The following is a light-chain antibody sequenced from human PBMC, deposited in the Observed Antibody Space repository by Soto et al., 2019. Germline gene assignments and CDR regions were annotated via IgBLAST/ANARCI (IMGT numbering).Light chain of an antibody. J-gene: IGLJ3*02. V-gene: IGLV2-11*01. CDR2: DVS. CDR1: SSDVGGYNY. Sequence: QSALTQPRSVSGSPGQSVTISCTGTSSDVGGYNYVSWYQQHPGKAPKLMIYDVSKRPSGVPDCFSGSKSGNTASLTISGLQAEDEADYYCCSYAGSYTSGLWVFGGGTKLTVL. CDR3: CSYAGSYTSGLWV.